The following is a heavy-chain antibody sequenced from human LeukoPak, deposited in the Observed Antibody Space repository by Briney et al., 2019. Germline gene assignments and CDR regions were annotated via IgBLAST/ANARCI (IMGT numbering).Heavy chain of an antibody. CDR3: APPRKYFDP. CDR2: IKSKTDGGTA. D-gene: IGHD6-6*01. V-gene: IGHV3-15*01. Sequence: GGSLRLSCVASGFTFSDEWMNWVRQVPGKGLEWVGHIKSKTDGGTADYAAPVKGRFTISRDDSRNTLFLKMNSLRTEDTAVYYCAPPRKYFDPWGQGTLVTVSS. J-gene: IGHJ5*02. CDR1: GFTFSDEW.